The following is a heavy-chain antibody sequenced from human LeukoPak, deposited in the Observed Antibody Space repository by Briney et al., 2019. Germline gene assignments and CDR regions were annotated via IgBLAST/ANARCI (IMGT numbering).Heavy chain of an antibody. Sequence: GGSLRLSCTVSGFTVSSNSMSWVRQAPGKGLEWVSFIYSDNTHYSDSVKGRFTISRDNAKNSLYLQMNSLRTEDTALYYCARDSSGSLDYWGQGTLVTVSS. D-gene: IGHD1-26*01. CDR1: GFTVSSNS. V-gene: IGHV3-53*05. CDR3: ARDSSGSLDY. J-gene: IGHJ4*02. CDR2: IYSDNT.